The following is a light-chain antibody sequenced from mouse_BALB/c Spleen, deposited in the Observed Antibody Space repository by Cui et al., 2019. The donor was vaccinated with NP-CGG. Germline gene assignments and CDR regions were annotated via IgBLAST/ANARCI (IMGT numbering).Light chain of an antibody. CDR1: QDVGST. V-gene: IGKV6-23*01. CDR3: QQYSNYPPTLT. CDR2: WAS. Sequence: DIVLTQSHKFMSTSVGDRVNITCKASQDVGSTVAWYQQKPRQSPKLLIYWASTRHTGVPDRFTGSGSRTDFTLTISNIQSEDLADYFCQQYSNYPPTLTVGAGTKLELK. J-gene: IGKJ5*01.